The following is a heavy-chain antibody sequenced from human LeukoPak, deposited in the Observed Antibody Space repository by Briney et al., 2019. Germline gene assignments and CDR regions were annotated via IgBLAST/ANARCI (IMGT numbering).Heavy chain of an antibody. V-gene: IGHV1-46*01. D-gene: IGHD3-22*01. J-gene: IGHJ3*02. CDR3: ARGAPSHYDSRGDAFDI. CDR2: INPSGGST. Sequence: GASVKVSCKASGYTFTSYYMHWVRQAPGRGLEWMGIINPSGGSTSYAQKFQGRVTMTRDMSTSTVYMELSSLRSEDTAVYYCARGAPSHYDSRGDAFDIWGQGTMVTVSS. CDR1: GYTFTSYY.